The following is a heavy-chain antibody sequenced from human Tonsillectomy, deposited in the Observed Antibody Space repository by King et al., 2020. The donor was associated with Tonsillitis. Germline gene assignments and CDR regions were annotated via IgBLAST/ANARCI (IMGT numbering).Heavy chain of an antibody. CDR2: IDWDDVK. CDR3: ARMMAGMGWVDP. D-gene: IGHD5-24*01. Sequence: VTLKESGPALVKPTQTLTLTCTFSGFSLSTSGMCVSWIRQPPGEALGWRALIDWDDVKYYSTSMKTRLTISKDTSKNQVVLTMTNMDPVDTATYYCARMMAGMGWVDPWGQGTLVTVSS. V-gene: IGHV2-70*01. CDR1: GFSLSTSGMC. J-gene: IGHJ5*02.